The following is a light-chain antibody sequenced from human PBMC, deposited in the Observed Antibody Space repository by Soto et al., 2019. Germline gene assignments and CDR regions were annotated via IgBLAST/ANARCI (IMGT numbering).Light chain of an antibody. Sequence: DIQLTQSPSSLSASVGDRVTITCRASQSISSYLNWYQQKPGKAPNLLIYAASSLQSGVPSRFSGSGSGTDFTLTISSLQPEDFATYYCQQSYSTLYTFGQGTKVEIK. CDR1: QSISSY. J-gene: IGKJ2*01. CDR3: QQSYSTLYT. V-gene: IGKV1-39*01. CDR2: AAS.